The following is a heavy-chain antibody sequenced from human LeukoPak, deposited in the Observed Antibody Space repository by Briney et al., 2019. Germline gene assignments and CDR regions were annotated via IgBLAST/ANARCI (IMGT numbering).Heavy chain of an antibody. J-gene: IGHJ4*02. D-gene: IGHD3-3*01. CDR2: IYYSGST. V-gene: IGHV4-59*12. CDR3: ARVYYDFWSGYPIGGSFDY. Sequence: KPSETLSLTCTVSGGSISSYYWSWIRQPPGKGLEWIGYIYYSGSTNYNPSLKSRVTMSVDTSKNQFSLKLSSVTAADTAVYYCARVYYDFWSGYPIGGSFDYWGQGTLVTVSS. CDR1: GGSISSYY.